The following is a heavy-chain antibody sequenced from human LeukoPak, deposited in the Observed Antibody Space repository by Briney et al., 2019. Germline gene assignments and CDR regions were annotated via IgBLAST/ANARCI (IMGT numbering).Heavy chain of an antibody. J-gene: IGHJ3*02. Sequence: ASVKVSCKVSGYTLSELSMHWVRQAPGKGLEWMGGFDPEDGETIYAQKFQGRVTMTEDTSTDTAYTELSSPRSEDTAVYYCATGVYSYGYWRGAFDIWGQGTMVTVSS. CDR3: ATGVYSYGYWRGAFDI. D-gene: IGHD5-18*01. CDR1: GYTLSELS. V-gene: IGHV1-24*01. CDR2: FDPEDGET.